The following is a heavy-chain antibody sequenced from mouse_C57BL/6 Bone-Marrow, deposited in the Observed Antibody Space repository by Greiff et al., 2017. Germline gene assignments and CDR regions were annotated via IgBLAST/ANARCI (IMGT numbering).Heavy chain of an antibody. J-gene: IGHJ2*01. CDR1: GYTFTDYY. V-gene: IGHV1-19*01. CDR3: ARPLHDY. Sequence: EVQVVESGPVLVKPGASVKMSCKASGYTFTDYYMNWVKQSHGKSLEWIGVINPYNGGTSYNQKFKGKATLTVDKSSSTAYMELNSLTSEDSAVYYCARPLHDYWGQGTTLTVSS. CDR2: INPYNGGT.